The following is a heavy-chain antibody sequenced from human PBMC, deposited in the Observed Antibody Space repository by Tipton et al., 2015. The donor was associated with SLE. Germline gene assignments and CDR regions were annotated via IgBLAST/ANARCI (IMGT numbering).Heavy chain of an antibody. Sequence: SLRLFCAASGFTFSSYWMSWVRQAPGKGLEWVANIKQDGSEKYYVDSVKGRFTISRDNAKNSLYLQMNSLRAEDTAVYYCARGGAPLQYRGYGMDVWGQGTLVTVSS. V-gene: IGHV3-7*01. D-gene: IGHD4-11*01. CDR3: ARGGAPLQYRGYGMDV. CDR2: IKQDGSEK. J-gene: IGHJ6*02. CDR1: GFTFSSYW.